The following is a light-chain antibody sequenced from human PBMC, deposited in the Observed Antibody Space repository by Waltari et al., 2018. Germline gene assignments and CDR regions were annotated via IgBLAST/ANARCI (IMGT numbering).Light chain of an antibody. CDR3: CSYGGSSTFVI. V-gene: IGLV2-23*02. CDR2: QVS. Sequence: QSALTQPASVSGSPGQSITISCTGTSSDVGSFNLVSWYQQHPNKAPKLMIDQVSKRPSGLSNRFSGSKSGNTASLTISGLQAEDEAEYYCCSYGGSSTFVIFGGGTKLTVL. CDR1: SSDVGSFNL. J-gene: IGLJ2*01.